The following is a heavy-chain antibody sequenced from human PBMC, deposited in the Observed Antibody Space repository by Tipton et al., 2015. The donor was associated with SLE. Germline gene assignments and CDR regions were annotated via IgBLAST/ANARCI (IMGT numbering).Heavy chain of an antibody. J-gene: IGHJ4*02. CDR2: TRYKGSRRTT. Sequence: SLRLSCAVSGITSSDHHMDWVRQTPGKGLEWLGRTRYKGSRRTTEYAASVKGRFAISRDDSRSIAYLQMSSLKTDDTAIYYCSTYRDGYNIFDYWGQGTLVTVSS. V-gene: IGHV3-72*01. CDR3: STYRDGYNIFDY. D-gene: IGHD5-24*01. CDR1: GITSSDHH.